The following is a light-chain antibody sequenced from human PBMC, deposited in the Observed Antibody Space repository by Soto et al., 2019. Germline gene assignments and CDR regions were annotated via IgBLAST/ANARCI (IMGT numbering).Light chain of an antibody. J-gene: IGLJ2*01. CDR1: SSDVGTYNY. CDR3: CSYAGGYTHAV. Sequence: QSALTQPRSVSGPPGQSVSISCSGTSSDVGTYNYVSWYQQHPGKAPKLMIYDVSKRPSGVPDRFSGSKSGSTASLTISGLQAEDEADYYCCSYAGGYTHAVFGGGTQLTVL. V-gene: IGLV2-11*01. CDR2: DVS.